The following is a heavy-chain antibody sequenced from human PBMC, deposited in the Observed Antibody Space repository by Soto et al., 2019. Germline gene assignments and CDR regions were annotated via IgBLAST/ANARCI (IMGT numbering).Heavy chain of an antibody. J-gene: IGHJ6*02. V-gene: IGHV3-23*01. Sequence: EMQLLESGGGLGQPWGSLRLSCVASPITVYNSAAMSWVRQTPERGLEWVSTISGRGDHRYYADSVKGRFTISRDNSKNRLYLQMDGLRVDDTAVYYCAKDRALENQTPYGMDVWGQGTTVTV. CDR2: ISGRGDHR. D-gene: IGHD2-2*01. CDR1: PITVYNSAA. CDR3: AKDRALENQTPYGMDV.